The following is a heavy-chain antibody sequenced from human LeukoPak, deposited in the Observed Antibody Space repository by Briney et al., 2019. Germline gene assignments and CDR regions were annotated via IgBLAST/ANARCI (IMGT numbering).Heavy chain of an antibody. CDR2: IYYSGST. CDR1: GGSISSGDYY. V-gene: IGHV4-30-4*01. CDR3: ARVNRDGSGSYYNLDY. J-gene: IGHJ4*02. Sequence: PSETLSLTCTVSGGSISSGDYYWRWIRQPPGKGLEWIGYIYYSGSTYYNPSLKSRVTISVDTSKNQFSLKLSSVTAADTAVYYCARVNRDGSGSYYNLDYWGQGTLVTVSS. D-gene: IGHD3-10*01.